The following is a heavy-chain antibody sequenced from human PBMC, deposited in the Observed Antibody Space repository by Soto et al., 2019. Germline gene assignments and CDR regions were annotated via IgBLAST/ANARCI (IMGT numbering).Heavy chain of an antibody. J-gene: IGHJ3*02. CDR3: ARAGNITIFGVVSPDAFDI. V-gene: IGHV3-23*01. CDR2: ISSNVVTT. Sequence: PGGSLRLSCAASGFTFSSYAMSWVRQAPGKGLEWVSGISSNVVTTYYADSVKGRFTISRDNSKNTLYLQMNSLRAEDTAVYYCARAGNITIFGVVSPDAFDIWGQGTMVTVSS. D-gene: IGHD3-3*01. CDR1: GFTFSSYA.